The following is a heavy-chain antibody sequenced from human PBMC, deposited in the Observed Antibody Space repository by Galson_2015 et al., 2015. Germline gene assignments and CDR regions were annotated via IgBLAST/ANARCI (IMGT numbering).Heavy chain of an antibody. CDR3: ARARLRYCSSTSCRPYYFDY. CDR1: GGSISSGGYS. J-gene: IGHJ4*02. D-gene: IGHD2-2*01. V-gene: IGHV4-30-2*01. CDR2: IYHSGST. Sequence: TLSLTCAVSGGSISSGGYSWSWIRQPPGKGLEWIGYIYHSGSTYYNPSLKSRVTISVDRSKNQFSLKLSSVTAADTAVYYCARARLRYCSSTSCRPYYFDYWGQGTLVTVSS.